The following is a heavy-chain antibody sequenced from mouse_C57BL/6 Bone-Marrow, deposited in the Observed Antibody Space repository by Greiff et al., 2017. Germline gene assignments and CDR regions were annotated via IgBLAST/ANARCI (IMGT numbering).Heavy chain of an antibody. V-gene: IGHV5-6*02. CDR3: ARREGNYYGSRPWFAY. Sequence: EVKLVESGGDLVKPGGSLKLSCAASGFTFSSYGMSWVRQTPDKRLEWGATISSGGSYTYYPDSVKGRFTISRDNAKNTLYLQMSSLKSEDTAMYYCARREGNYYGSRPWFAYWGQGTLVTVSA. CDR1: GFTFSSYG. J-gene: IGHJ3*01. CDR2: ISSGGSYT. D-gene: IGHD1-1*01.